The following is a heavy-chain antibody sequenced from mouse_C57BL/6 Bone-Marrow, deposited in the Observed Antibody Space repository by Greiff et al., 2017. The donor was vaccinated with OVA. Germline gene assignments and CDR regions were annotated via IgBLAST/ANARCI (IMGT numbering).Heavy chain of an antibody. CDR3: ARSAYYTPYHFDY. CDR2: IDPSDSYT. Sequence: QVQLKQPGAELVMPGASVKLSCKASGYTFTSYWMHWVKQRPGQGLEWIGEIDPSDSYTNYNQKFKGKSTLTADKSSSTAYMQLSSLTSEDSAVYDCARSAYYTPYHFDYWGQGTTLTVSS. CDR1: GYTFTSYW. V-gene: IGHV1-69*01. J-gene: IGHJ2*01. D-gene: IGHD2-12*01.